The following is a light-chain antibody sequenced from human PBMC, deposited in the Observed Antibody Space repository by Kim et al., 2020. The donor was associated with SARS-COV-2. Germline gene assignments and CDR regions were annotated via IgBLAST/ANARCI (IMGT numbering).Light chain of an antibody. Sequence: KTVPISSPRSSGRIASNYVQWYQQRPGSAPTAVIYEDNKRPSGVPDRFSGSIDSSSSSASLAISGQKTEDEADYYCQSYASSNYWVFGGGTQLTVL. J-gene: IGLJ3*02. CDR2: EDN. CDR3: QSYASSNYWV. V-gene: IGLV6-57*03. CDR1: SGRIASNY.